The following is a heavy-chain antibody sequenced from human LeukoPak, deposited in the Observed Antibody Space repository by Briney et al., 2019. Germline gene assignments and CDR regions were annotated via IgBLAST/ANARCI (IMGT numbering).Heavy chain of an antibody. CDR2: INHSGST. D-gene: IGHD6-13*01. J-gene: IGHJ4*02. CDR3: ARPFLAAAGPRGYDY. V-gene: IGHV4-34*01. CDR1: GGSFSGYY. Sequence: SETLSLTCAVYGGSFSGYYWSWIRQPPGKGLEWIGEINHSGSTNYNPSLKSRVTISVDTSKNQFSLKLSSVTAADTAVYYCARPFLAAAGPRGYDYWGQGTLVTVSS.